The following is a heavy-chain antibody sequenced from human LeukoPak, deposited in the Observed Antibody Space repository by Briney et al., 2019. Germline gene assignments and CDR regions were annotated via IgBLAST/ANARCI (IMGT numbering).Heavy chain of an antibody. J-gene: IGHJ5*02. Sequence: GESLKISCKGSGYSFPTYWIGWVRQMPGKGLEWLGIIYPGDSNTRYSPSFQGQVTISADKSISTAYLQWSSLKASDTAMYYCARQTKGKITMVQYWFDPWGQGTLVTVSS. CDR3: ARQTKGKITMVQYWFDP. CDR2: IYPGDSNT. CDR1: GYSFPTYW. V-gene: IGHV5-51*01. D-gene: IGHD3-10*01.